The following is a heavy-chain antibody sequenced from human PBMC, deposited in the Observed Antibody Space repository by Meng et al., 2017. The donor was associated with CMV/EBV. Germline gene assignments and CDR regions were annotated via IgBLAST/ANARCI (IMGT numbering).Heavy chain of an antibody. V-gene: IGHV2-5*01. Sequence: SGPTLVKPTQTLTLTCTFSGFSLSTSGVGVGWIRQPPGKALEWLALIYWNDDKRYSPSLKSRLTITKDTSKNQVVLTMTNMDPVDTATYYCAHQDQWLASSYGMDVWGQGTTVTVSS. CDR2: IYWNDDK. D-gene: IGHD6-19*01. CDR1: GFSLSTSGVG. CDR3: AHQDQWLASSYGMDV. J-gene: IGHJ6*02.